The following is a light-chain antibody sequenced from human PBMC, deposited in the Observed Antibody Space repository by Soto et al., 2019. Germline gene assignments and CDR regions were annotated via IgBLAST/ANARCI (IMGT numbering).Light chain of an antibody. Sequence: PGESATLSCRATRSVSSYLAWYQQKPGQAPRLLIYDASSRPTDIPARFSGSGSGTDFTLTISSLEPEDFAVFYCQQYGSSEIIFGQGTKVDIK. CDR2: DAS. J-gene: IGKJ1*01. CDR1: RSVSSY. CDR3: QQYGSSEII. V-gene: IGKV3-11*01.